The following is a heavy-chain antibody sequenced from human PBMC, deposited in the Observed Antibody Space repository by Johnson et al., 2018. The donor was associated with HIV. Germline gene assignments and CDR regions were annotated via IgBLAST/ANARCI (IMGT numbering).Heavy chain of an antibody. D-gene: IGHD3-10*01. V-gene: IGHV3-53*01. CDR3: ARDRPYYYGSGDAFDI. CDR2: IYSGGNT. CDR1: GFTVSSNY. J-gene: IGHJ3*02. Sequence: VQLVESGGGLIQPGGSLRLSCAASGFTVSSNYMSWVRQAPGKGLEWVSVIYSGGNTYYADSVKGRFTISRDNSKNTLYLQMNSLRAEDTAVYYFARDRPYYYGSGDAFDIWGQGTMVTVSS.